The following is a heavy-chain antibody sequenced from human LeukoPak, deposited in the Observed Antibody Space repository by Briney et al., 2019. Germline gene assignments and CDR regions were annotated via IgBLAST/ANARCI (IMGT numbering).Heavy chain of an antibody. CDR1: GFTFNSYA. J-gene: IGHJ4*02. CDR3: AKLTVTTPGLY. D-gene: IGHD4-17*01. CDR2: ISGNGGRT. V-gene: IGHV3-23*01. Sequence: PGGSLRLSCAASGFTFNSYAMSWVRQAPGKGLEWVSAISGNGGRTYYADSVKGRFTISRDNSKNTLYLQMNSLRAEDTAVYYCAKLTVTTPGLYWGQGTLVTVSS.